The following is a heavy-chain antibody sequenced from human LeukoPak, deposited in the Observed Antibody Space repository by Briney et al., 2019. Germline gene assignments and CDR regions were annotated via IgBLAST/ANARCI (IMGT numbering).Heavy chain of an antibody. CDR3: ARVGPWVNPDYYYYYMDV. Sequence: ASVKVSCKASGGTFSSYAISWVRQAPGQGLEWMGGIIPIFGTANYAQKFQGRVTITADKSTSTAYMELSSLRSEDTAVYYCARVGPWVNPDYYYYYMDVWGKGTTVTVSS. CDR1: GGTFSSYA. J-gene: IGHJ6*03. V-gene: IGHV1-69*06. D-gene: IGHD1-14*01. CDR2: IIPIFGTA.